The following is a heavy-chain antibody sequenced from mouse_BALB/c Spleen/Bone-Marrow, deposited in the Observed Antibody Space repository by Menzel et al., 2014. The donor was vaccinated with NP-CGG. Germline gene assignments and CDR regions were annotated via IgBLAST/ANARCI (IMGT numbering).Heavy chain of an antibody. Sequence: EVKVVESGGGLVQPGGSLRLSCATSGFTFSDFYMEWVRQPPGKRLEWIAASRNRRNDYTTEYSASVKGRFIVSRDTSQSILYLQMNALRAEDTAIYYCARDAGRGNFDYWGQGTTPTVSS. CDR2: SRNRRNDYTT. CDR3: ARDAGRGNFDY. D-gene: IGHD4-1*01. V-gene: IGHV7-1*02. J-gene: IGHJ2*01. CDR1: GFTFSDFY.